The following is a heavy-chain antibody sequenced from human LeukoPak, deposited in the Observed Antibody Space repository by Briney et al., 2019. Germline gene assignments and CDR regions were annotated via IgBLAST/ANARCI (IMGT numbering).Heavy chain of an antibody. CDR1: GYTFTNYD. J-gene: IGHJ3*01. D-gene: IGHD2-21*02. Sequence: ASVKVSCKASGYTFTNYDINWLRQAPGQGLEWMGWMSPNSGNTGYEQKFQGRVTLTRNTSISTAYMELSSLRSEDTAVYYCATCGGDCGGAFDVWGQGTMVTVSS. CDR3: ATCGGDCGGAFDV. CDR2: MSPNSGNT. V-gene: IGHV1-8*01.